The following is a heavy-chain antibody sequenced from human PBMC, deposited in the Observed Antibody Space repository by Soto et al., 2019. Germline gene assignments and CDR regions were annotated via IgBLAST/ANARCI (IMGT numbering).Heavy chain of an antibody. Sequence: GGSLRLSCAASGFTFSSYAMSWVRQAPGKGLEWVSAISGSGGSTYYADSVKGRFTISRDNSKNTLYLQMNSLRAEDTAVYYCAKDRHYDYVWGSYRSSAFDYWGQGTLVTVSS. CDR1: GFTFSSYA. V-gene: IGHV3-23*01. CDR3: AKDRHYDYVWGSYRSSAFDY. CDR2: ISGSGGST. D-gene: IGHD3-16*02. J-gene: IGHJ4*02.